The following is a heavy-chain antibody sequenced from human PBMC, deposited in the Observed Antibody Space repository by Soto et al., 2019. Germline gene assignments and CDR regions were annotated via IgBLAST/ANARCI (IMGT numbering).Heavy chain of an antibody. J-gene: IGHJ3*02. D-gene: IGHD6-19*01. Sequence: EVQVVESGGGLVQPGGSLRLSCAASGFSLSTHSFNWVRQAPGKGLEWISFISTSGFDIYYADCVTGRFTISRDTAKNSVYLQPDSLRVEDPALYYCATDPVAGGGGFCALEMWGQGTMVTVSS. CDR2: ISTSGFDI. V-gene: IGHV3-48*01. CDR3: ATDPVAGGGGFCALEM. CDR1: GFSLSTHS.